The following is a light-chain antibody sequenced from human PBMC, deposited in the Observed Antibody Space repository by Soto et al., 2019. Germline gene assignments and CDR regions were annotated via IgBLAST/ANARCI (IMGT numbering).Light chain of an antibody. CDR2: GAS. Sequence: DIVLTQSPGTLSLSPGERATLSCRASQSVSSNYLAWYQQKPGQAPRLLIYGASTRATGVPDRFSGSGSGKDFTLTISRLEPEDFAVYHCQQYGSLSWTFGQGTKVEIK. V-gene: IGKV3-20*01. CDR3: QQYGSLSWT. CDR1: QSVSSNY. J-gene: IGKJ1*01.